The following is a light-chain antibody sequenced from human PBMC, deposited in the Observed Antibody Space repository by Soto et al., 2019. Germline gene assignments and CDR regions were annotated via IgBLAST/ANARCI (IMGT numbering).Light chain of an antibody. V-gene: IGLV3-21*02. CDR2: DDS. CDR3: QVWDDNSDHHV. CDR1: NIGSKS. Sequence: SYELIQISSVSVAPGQTARISCGGNNIGSKSVHWYQQKPGQAPVVVVYDDSDRPSGIPERFSGSNSGNTATLTISRVEAGDEADYYCQVWDDNSDHHVFGTGTKVTVL. J-gene: IGLJ1*01.